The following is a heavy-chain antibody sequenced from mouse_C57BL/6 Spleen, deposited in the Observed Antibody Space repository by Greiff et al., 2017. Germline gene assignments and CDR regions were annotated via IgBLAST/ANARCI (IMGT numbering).Heavy chain of an antibody. CDR2: IDPETGGT. CDR3: TRGDDLWYFDV. J-gene: IGHJ1*03. V-gene: IGHV1-15*01. Sequence: QVQLQQSGAELVRPGASVTLSCKASGYTFTDYEMHWVKQTPVHGLEWIGAIDPETGGTAYNQKFKGKAILTADKSSSTAYMELRSLTSEVSAVYYCTRGDDLWYFDVWGTGTTVTVSS. CDR1: GYTFTDYE.